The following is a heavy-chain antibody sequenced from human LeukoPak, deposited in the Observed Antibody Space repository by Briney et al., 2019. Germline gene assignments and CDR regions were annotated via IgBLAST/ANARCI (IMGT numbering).Heavy chain of an antibody. V-gene: IGHV3-48*02. D-gene: IGHD1-26*01. Sequence: GGSLRLSCAASGFTFSSYSMNWVRQAPGKGLEWVSYISSSSSTIYYADSVKGRFTISRDNAKNSLYLQMNSLRDEDTAVYYCARDTPWTYSGSYNDYWGQGTLVTVSS. CDR1: GFTFSSYS. CDR2: ISSSSSTI. CDR3: ARDTPWTYSGSYNDY. J-gene: IGHJ4*02.